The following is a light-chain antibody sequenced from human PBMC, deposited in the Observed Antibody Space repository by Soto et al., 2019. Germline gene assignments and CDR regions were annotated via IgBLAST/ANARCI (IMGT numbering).Light chain of an antibody. CDR3: QQYGNSPWT. Sequence: EILLTQSPGTLSLSPGERATLSCRASQSVSSSYLAWYQQKSGQAPRLLIYSTSSRATGIPDRFSGSGSGTDFTLTISRLEPEDFAVYYCQQYGNSPWTFAQGTRLEIK. CDR2: STS. V-gene: IGKV3-20*01. CDR1: QSVSSSY. J-gene: IGKJ5*01.